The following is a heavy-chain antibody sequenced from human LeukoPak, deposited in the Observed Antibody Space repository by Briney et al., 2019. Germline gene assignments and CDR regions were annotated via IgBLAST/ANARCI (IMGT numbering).Heavy chain of an antibody. CDR2: LNNRGDNT. V-gene: IGHV3-64D*08. CDR3: VKTIVTFGGSIRNDAFDI. Sequence: GGSLRVSSLASGFTSSSSAIHRVSQAPGKGLENVSRLNNRGDNTQNEDSVTGRLTISRDNSKNILYLHMSSLKTEDTAVYYCVKTIVTFGGSIRNDAFDIWGQGTMVIVSS. J-gene: IGHJ3*02. D-gene: IGHD3-16*01. CDR1: GFTSSSSA.